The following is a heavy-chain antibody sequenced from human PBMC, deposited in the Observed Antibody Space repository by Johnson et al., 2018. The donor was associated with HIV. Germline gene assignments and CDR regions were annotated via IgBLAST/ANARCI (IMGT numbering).Heavy chain of an antibody. CDR1: GFTFSNYG. CDR3: SKDVGNYWPDAFDI. Sequence: QVQLVESGGGVVQPGGSLRLSCVASGFTFSNYGMHWVRQAPGKGLEWVAFISYDGSKKYYADSVKGRFTIYIDNSKKMIYLQMNSLRTEDTALYYCSKDVGNYWPDAFDIWGQGTMVTVSS. J-gene: IGHJ3*02. CDR2: ISYDGSKK. D-gene: IGHD3-22*01. V-gene: IGHV3-30*02.